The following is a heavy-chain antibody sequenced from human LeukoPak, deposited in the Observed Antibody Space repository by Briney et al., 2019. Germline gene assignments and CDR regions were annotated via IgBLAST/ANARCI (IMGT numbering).Heavy chain of an antibody. D-gene: IGHD3-22*01. CDR2: ISGYNGNT. CDR1: GYTFTSYG. V-gene: IGHV1-18*01. CDR3: AREYGLDYYDSSGYYAPFDY. J-gene: IGHJ4*02. Sequence: GASVKVSCKASGYTFTSYGISWVRQAPGQGLEWMGWISGYNGNTNYAQKLQGRVTMTTDTSTSTAYVELRSLRSDDTAVYYCAREYGLDYYDSSGYYAPFDYWGQGTLVTVSS.